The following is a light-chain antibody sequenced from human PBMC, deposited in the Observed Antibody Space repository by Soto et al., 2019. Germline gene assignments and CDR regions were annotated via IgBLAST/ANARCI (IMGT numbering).Light chain of an antibody. V-gene: IGKV1-9*01. CDR2: AAS. J-gene: IGKJ1*01. CDR3: QQYNSYSST. Sequence: DIQMTQSPSSLSASVGDRVTITCRASQSIGTYLHWYQQKAGKAPKLLIYAASNLQSGVPSRFSGSGSGTEFTLTISRLQPDDFATYYCQQYNSYSSTFGHGTKVDIK. CDR1: QSIGTY.